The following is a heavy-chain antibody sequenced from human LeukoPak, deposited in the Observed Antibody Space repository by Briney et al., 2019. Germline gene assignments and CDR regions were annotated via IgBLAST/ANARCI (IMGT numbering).Heavy chain of an antibody. D-gene: IGHD3-10*01. CDR3: ARAHLRGAFDI. V-gene: IGHV4-31*03. J-gene: IGHJ3*02. Sequence: SETLSLTCTVSGGSISSGGYYWSWARQHPGKGLEWIGYIYYSGSTYYNPSLKSRVTISVDTSKNQFSLKLSSVTAADTAVYYCARAHLRGAFDIWGQGTMVTVSS. CDR1: GGSISSGGYY. CDR2: IYYSGST.